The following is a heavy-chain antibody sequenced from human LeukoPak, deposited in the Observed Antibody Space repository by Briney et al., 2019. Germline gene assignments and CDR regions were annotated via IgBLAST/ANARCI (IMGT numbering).Heavy chain of an antibody. CDR3: AKDRAYSGSYFDY. CDR1: GFTFSSYA. Sequence: GGCLRLSCAASGFTFSSYAMSWVRQAPGKGLEWVSAISGSGGSTYYADSVKGRFTISRDNSKNTLYLQMNSLRAEDTAVYYCAKDRAYSGSYFDYWGQGTLVTVSS. CDR2: ISGSGGST. V-gene: IGHV3-23*01. J-gene: IGHJ4*02. D-gene: IGHD1-26*01.